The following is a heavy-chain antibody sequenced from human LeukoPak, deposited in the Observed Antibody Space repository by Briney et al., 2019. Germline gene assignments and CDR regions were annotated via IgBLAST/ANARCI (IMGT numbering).Heavy chain of an antibody. J-gene: IGHJ4*02. Sequence: SQTLSLTCAISRDSVSSNSAAWNWIRQSPSRGLEWLGRTYYRSKWNKNYAVSVKSRITINQDTSKNQFSLQLNSVTPEDTAVYYCARTGGAADWGQGTLVTVSS. CDR1: RDSVSSNSAA. CDR2: TYYRSKWNK. V-gene: IGHV6-1*01. CDR3: ARTGGAAD. D-gene: IGHD1-14*01.